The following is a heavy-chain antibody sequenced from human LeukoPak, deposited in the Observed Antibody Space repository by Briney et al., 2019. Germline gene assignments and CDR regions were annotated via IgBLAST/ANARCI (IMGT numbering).Heavy chain of an antibody. CDR3: ARVGIAAVGHYYYYYMDV. CDR1: GGSIRSHY. J-gene: IGHJ6*03. CDR2: IYYSGST. Sequence: KPSETLSLTCTVSGGSIRSHYWSWIRQPPGKGLEWIGYIYYSGSTNYNPSLKSRVTISVDTSKNQFSLKLSSVTAADTVVYYCARVGIAAVGHYYYYYMDVWGKGTTVTVSS. D-gene: IGHD6-13*01. V-gene: IGHV4-59*11.